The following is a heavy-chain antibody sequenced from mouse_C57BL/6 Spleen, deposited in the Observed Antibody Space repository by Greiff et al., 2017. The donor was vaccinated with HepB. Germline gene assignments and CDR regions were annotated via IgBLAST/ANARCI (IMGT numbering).Heavy chain of an antibody. D-gene: IGHD3-1*01. J-gene: IGHJ4*01. CDR2: IYPGSGST. Sequence: VQLQQSGAELVKPGASVKMSCKASGYTFTSYWITWVKQRPGQGLEWIGDIYPGSGSTNYNEKFKSKATLTVDTSSSTAYMQLNSLTSEDSAVYYCARSGYYDMDYWGQGTTLTVSS. CDR1: GYTFTSYW. V-gene: IGHV1-55*01. CDR3: ARSGYYDMDY.